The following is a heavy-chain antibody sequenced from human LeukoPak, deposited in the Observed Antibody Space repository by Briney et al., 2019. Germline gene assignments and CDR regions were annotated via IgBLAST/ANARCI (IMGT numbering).Heavy chain of an antibody. CDR2: IIPIFGTA. CDR3: ARGPKGYDFWSGYHS. V-gene: IGHV1-69*13. D-gene: IGHD3-3*01. J-gene: IGHJ4*02. CDR1: GGTFSSYA. Sequence: SVKVSCKASGGTFSSYAISWVRQAPGQGLEWMGGIIPIFGTANYAQKFQGRVTITADESTSTAYMELSSLRSEDTAVYYCARGPKGYDFWSGYHSWGQGTLVTVSS.